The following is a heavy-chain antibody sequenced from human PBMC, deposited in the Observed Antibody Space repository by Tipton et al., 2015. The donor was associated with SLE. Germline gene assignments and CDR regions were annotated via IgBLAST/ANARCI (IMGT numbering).Heavy chain of an antibody. V-gene: IGHV4-38-2*01. CDR2: IYQDGSN. J-gene: IGHJ3*02. CDR3: ARRLGRANDGFDI. D-gene: IGHD7-27*01. CDR1: GYSILSCYF. Sequence: GLVKPSETLSLTCPVSGYSILSCYFLGWDRQPPGKGLELIGTIYQDGSNYYNPSLKSRVTISVGTSSNQFSLKLTSVTAADMAVYYRARRLGRANDGFDIWCQGTMVTVSS.